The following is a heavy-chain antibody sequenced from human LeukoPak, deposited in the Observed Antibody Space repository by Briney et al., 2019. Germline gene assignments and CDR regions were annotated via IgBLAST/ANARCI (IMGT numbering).Heavy chain of an antibody. CDR1: GITVRSNY. CDR2: IYTGGNT. CDR3: ASISDLMYYFDS. J-gene: IGHJ4*02. Sequence: AGSLRLSCAASGITVRSNYMSWVRQAPGKGLEWVSLIYTGGNTYYADSVKGRFTLSRDNSKNTVYLQMNSLRVEDTAMYYCASISDLMYYFDSWGQGTPVAVSS. V-gene: IGHV3-66*01.